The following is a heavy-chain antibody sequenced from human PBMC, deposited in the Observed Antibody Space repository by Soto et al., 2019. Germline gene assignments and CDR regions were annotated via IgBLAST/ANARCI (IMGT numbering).Heavy chain of an antibody. J-gene: IGHJ5*02. D-gene: IGHD2-15*01. CDR3: ARDPASGQCSGGSCYSSAPGMGWFDP. CDR2: ISSSGSTI. V-gene: IGHV3-11*01. Sequence: TGGSLRLSCAASGFTFSDYYMSWIRQAPGKGLEWVSYISSSGSTIYYADSVKGRFTISRDNAKNSLYLQMNSLRAEDTAVYYCARDPASGQCSGGSCYSSAPGMGWFDPWGQGTLVTVSS. CDR1: GFTFSDYY.